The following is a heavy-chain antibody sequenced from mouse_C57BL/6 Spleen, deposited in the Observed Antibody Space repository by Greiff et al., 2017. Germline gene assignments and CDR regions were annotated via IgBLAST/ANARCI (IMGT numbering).Heavy chain of an antibody. J-gene: IGHJ1*03. V-gene: IGHV1-82*01. CDR1: GYAFSSSW. CDR3: ARAGSSYRYFDV. D-gene: IGHD1-1*01. CDR2: IYPGDGDT. Sequence: VKLMESGPELVKPGASVKISCKASGYAFSSSWMNWVKQRPGKGLEWIGRIYPGDGDTNYNGKFKGKATLTADKSSSTAYMQLSSLISEDSAVYFCARAGSSYRYFDVWGTGTTVTVSS.